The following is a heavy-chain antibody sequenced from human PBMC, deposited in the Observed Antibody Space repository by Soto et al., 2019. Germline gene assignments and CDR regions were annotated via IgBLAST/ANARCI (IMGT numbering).Heavy chain of an antibody. Sequence: PGGSLRLSCAASGFTFSSYGMHWVRQAPGKGLEWVAVIWYDGSNKYYADSVKGRFTISRDNSKNTLYLQMNSLRAEDTAVYYCARDLYNFDWFLDYWGQGTLVTVSS. CDR1: GFTFSSYG. V-gene: IGHV3-33*01. J-gene: IGHJ4*02. CDR3: ARDLYNFDWFLDY. D-gene: IGHD3-9*01. CDR2: IWYDGSNK.